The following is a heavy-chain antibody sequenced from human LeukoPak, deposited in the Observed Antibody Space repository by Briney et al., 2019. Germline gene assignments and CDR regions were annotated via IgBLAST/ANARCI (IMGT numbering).Heavy chain of an antibody. CDR1: GFTFSNYL. Sequence: GGSLRLSCAASGFTFSNYLMHWVRQTPGKGLVWISRTSTDGSFTNYADSVKGRFSISRDNAKNTLYLQMNSLRAEDVAVYYCAKYFYDGSGTHYFDYWGQGTPVTVSS. CDR3: AKYFYDGSGTHYFDY. D-gene: IGHD3-22*01. J-gene: IGHJ4*02. CDR2: TSTDGSFT. V-gene: IGHV3-74*01.